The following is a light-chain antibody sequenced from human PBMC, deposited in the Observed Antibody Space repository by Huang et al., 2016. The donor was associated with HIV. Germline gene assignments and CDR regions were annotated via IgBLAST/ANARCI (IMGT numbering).Light chain of an antibody. J-gene: IGKJ3*01. V-gene: IGKV4-1*01. CDR2: WAS. CDR3: QHYFFSPMT. Sequence: DIVMTQSPDFLAVSLGERATISCKSSHSLLNSHKMKNYLAWYQQNPGQPPKLLIYWASVRECGVPDRFIGSGSGTDFTLTITSLQAEDVAIYFCQHYFFSPMTFGPGTKVDI. CDR1: HSLLNSHKMKNY.